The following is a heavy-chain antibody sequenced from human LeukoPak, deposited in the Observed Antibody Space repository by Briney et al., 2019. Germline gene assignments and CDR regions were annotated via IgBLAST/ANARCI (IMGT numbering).Heavy chain of an antibody. V-gene: IGHV4-38-2*02. CDR1: GYSIRSDYY. CDR2: IYHSGST. Sequence: SETLSLTCTVSGYSIRSDYYWGWIRQPPGKGLEWIGSIYHSGSTYYNPSLKSRVTISVDTSKNQFSLKLSSVTAADTAVYYCARAPPYNWNYLKYYYYMDVWGKGTTVTVSS. J-gene: IGHJ6*03. D-gene: IGHD1-7*01. CDR3: ARAPPYNWNYLKYYYYMDV.